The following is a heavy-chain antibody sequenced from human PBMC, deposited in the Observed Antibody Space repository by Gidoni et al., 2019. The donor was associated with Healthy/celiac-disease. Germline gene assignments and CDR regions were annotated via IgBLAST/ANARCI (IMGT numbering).Heavy chain of an antibody. CDR2: SSWDGGST. J-gene: IGHJ4*02. V-gene: IGHV3-43*01. CDR3: AKDILSMPAAINGGIDY. D-gene: IGHD2-2*02. Sequence: EVQLVESGGVVVQPGGSLRLSCAASGFTFVDYTMHWVRQVPGKGLEWVSLSSWDGGSTYYADSVKGRFTISRDNSKNSLYLQMNSLRTEDTALYYCAKDILSMPAAINGGIDYWGQGTLVTVSS. CDR1: GFTFVDYT.